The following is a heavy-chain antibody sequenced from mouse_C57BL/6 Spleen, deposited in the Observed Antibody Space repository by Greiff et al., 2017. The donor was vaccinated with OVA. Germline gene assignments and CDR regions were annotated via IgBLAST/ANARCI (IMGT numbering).Heavy chain of an antibody. CDR3: ARHEDYYGISYDYAMDY. CDR1: GYTFTEYT. CDR2: FYPGSGSI. Sequence: QVQLQQSGAELVKPGASVKLSCKASGYTFTEYTIHWVKQRSGQGLEWIGWFYPGSGSIKYNEKFKDKATLTADKSSSTVYMELSRLTSEDSAVYFCARHEDYYGISYDYAMDYWGQGTSVTVSS. J-gene: IGHJ4*01. V-gene: IGHV1-62-2*01. D-gene: IGHD1-1*01.